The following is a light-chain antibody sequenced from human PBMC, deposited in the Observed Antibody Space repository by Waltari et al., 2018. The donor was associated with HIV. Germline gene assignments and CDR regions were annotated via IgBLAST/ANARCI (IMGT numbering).Light chain of an antibody. J-gene: IGLJ2*01. CDR2: EAS. V-gene: IGLV2-23*01. Sequence: QSALTQPASVSGSPGQSTTISCTGTSSDVGSYNLVSWYQQHPGKAPKLMIYEASKRPSGVSNRFSGSKSGNTASLTIAGLQAEDEADYYCCSYAGSSNVVFGGGTKLTVL. CDR1: SSDVGSYNL. CDR3: CSYAGSSNVV.